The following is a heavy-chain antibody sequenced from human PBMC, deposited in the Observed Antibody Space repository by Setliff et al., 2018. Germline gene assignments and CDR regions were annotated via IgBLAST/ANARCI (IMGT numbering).Heavy chain of an antibody. CDR3: ARRLPYYGMDV. CDR2: THIDGITV. V-gene: IGHV3-48*03. Sequence: PGGSLRLSCAASGFSFSRYEMIWVRQAPGKGLEWVSKTHIDGITVYSDCVKGRSIIYRDNARSSLHLQMNSLRAEDTALYFCARRLPYYGMDVWGKGTTVTVSS. CDR1: GFSFSRYE. J-gene: IGHJ6*04.